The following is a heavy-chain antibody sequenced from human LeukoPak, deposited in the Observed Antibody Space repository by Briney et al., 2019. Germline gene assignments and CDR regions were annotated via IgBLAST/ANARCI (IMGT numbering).Heavy chain of an antibody. D-gene: IGHD3-10*01. V-gene: IGHV3-74*01. CDR3: ANFDTGV. Sequence: GGSLRLSYVDSGFTFRTYWMHWGRQAPGKGLEWVSHIDTSGISATYADSVKGRFTISRDNAKNTVYLQMNSLRAEDTAIYYCANFDTGVWGQGTLVTVSS. CDR1: GFTFRTYW. CDR2: IDTSGISA. J-gene: IGHJ4*02.